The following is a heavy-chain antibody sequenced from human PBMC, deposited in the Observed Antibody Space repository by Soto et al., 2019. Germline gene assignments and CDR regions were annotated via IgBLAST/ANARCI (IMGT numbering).Heavy chain of an antibody. J-gene: IGHJ5*02. Sequence: SETLSLACTVSGGSISSSSYYWGWIRQPPGKGLEWIGSIYYSGSTYYNPSLKSRVTISVDTSKNQFSLKLSSVTAADTAVYYCASRSSGWYQEWFDPWGQGTLVTVSS. V-gene: IGHV4-39*01. CDR3: ASRSSGWYQEWFDP. D-gene: IGHD6-19*01. CDR1: GGSISSSSYY. CDR2: IYYSGST.